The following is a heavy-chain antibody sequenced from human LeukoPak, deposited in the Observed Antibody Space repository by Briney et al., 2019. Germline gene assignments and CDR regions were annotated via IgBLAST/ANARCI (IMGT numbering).Heavy chain of an antibody. CDR3: ARDGITYYYDSSGYYGYYGMDV. CDR1: GGSISSYY. D-gene: IGHD3-22*01. Sequence: SETLSLTCTVSGGSISSYYWSWIRQPAGKGLEWIGRIYTSGSTNYNPSLKSRVTMSVDTSKSQFSLKLSSVTAADTAVYYCARDGITYYYDSSGYYGYYGMDVWGQGTTVTVSS. CDR2: IYTSGST. J-gene: IGHJ6*02. V-gene: IGHV4-4*07.